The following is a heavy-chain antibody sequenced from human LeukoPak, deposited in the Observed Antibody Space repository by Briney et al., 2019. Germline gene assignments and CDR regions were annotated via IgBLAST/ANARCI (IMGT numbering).Heavy chain of an antibody. CDR1: VGSIRSYY. Sequence: SATLSLTCTVSVGSIRSYYWSWIRQPPGKGLEGIGYIYYSGSTNYNPSLTSRVTISVDTSKNQVSLKLSSVTAADTAVYYCARSPLNYYDSSGYYLWGQGTLGTVSS. CDR3: ARSPLNYYDSSGYYL. D-gene: IGHD3-22*01. V-gene: IGHV4-59*01. J-gene: IGHJ5*02. CDR2: IYYSGST.